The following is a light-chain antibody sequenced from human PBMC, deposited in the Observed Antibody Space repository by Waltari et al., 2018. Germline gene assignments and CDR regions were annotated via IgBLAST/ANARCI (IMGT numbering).Light chain of an antibody. J-gene: IGLJ3*02. CDR2: ETI. CDR1: TGSVTCVNS. Sequence: QAVVTQEASLTVSPGWTFSITSRCSTGSVTCVNSPYLFHQKPGQAPSTLIYETINRHSWTPARFSGSLLGGKAALTLSGAQPEDEAEYYCVLSYSGTRWVFGGGTKLTVL. V-gene: IGLV7-46*01. CDR3: VLSYSGTRWV.